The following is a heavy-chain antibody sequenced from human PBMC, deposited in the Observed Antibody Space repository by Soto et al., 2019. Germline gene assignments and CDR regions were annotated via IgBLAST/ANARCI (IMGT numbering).Heavy chain of an antibody. CDR3: ARLPNYYDSSGYYRDY. D-gene: IGHD3-22*01. V-gene: IGHV1-69*13. Sequence: SVKVSCKASGGTFSSYAISWVRQAPGQGLEWMGGIIPIFGTANYAQKFQGRVTITADESTSTAYMELSSLRSEDTAVYYCARLPNYYDSSGYYRDYWGQGTLVTVSS. CDR2: IIPIFGTA. J-gene: IGHJ4*02. CDR1: GGTFSSYA.